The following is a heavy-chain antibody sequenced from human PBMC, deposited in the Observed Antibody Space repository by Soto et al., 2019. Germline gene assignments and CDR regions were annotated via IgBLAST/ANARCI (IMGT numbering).Heavy chain of an antibody. V-gene: IGHV3-74*01. CDR1: GLTFSSHW. J-gene: IGHJ6*02. Sequence: EVQLVESGGDLVQPGGSLRLSCAASGLTFSSHWMHWVRQAPGKGLVWVSHINGDGSTTRYADSVKSRFTISRDNAKNTLYLQMNSLRAEDTAVYYCAIYSGVWGQGTTVTVSS. CDR2: INGDGSTT. D-gene: IGHD2-15*01. CDR3: AIYSGV.